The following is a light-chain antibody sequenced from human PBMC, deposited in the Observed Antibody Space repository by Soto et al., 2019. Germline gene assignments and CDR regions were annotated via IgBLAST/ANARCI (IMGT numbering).Light chain of an antibody. CDR2: GAS. CDR3: QQYDRSWT. CDR1: QSVSHNY. J-gene: IGKJ1*01. Sequence: EIVLTQSPGTLSLSPGERATLSCRASQSVSHNYLAWYQQKPGQSPTLLIYGASSRATGIPDRFSGSGSGTDFILTISRLEPEDFAVYYCQQYDRSWTFGPGTKVEIK. V-gene: IGKV3-20*01.